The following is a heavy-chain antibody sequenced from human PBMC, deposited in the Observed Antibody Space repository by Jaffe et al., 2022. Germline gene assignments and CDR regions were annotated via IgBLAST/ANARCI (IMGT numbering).Heavy chain of an antibody. D-gene: IGHD3-3*01. CDR3: AKVGEPEYYDFWSGYYEIMPPYYFDY. J-gene: IGHJ4*02. V-gene: IGHV3-23*01. CDR2: ISGSGGST. Sequence: EVQLLESGGGLVQPGGSLRLSCAASGFTFSSYAMSWVRQAPGKGLEWVSAISGSGGSTYYADSVKGRFTISRDNSKNTLYLQMNSLRAEDTAVYYCAKVGEPEYYDFWSGYYEIMPPYYFDYWGQGTLVTVSS. CDR1: GFTFSSYA.